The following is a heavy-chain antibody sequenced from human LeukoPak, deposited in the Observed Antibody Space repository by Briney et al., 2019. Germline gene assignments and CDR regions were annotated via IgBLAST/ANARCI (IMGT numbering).Heavy chain of an antibody. J-gene: IGHJ4*02. CDR1: GDSISSGSYY. CDR3: ARDGNDYGDY. Sequence: PSQTLSLTCTVSGDSISSGSYYWSWSRQPAGKGLEWIGRIYINGGTNYNPSLKSRVTISVDTSRNQFSLKLSSVTAADTAVYYCARDGNDYGDYWGQGTLVTVSS. D-gene: IGHD1-1*01. CDR2: IYINGGT. V-gene: IGHV4-61*02.